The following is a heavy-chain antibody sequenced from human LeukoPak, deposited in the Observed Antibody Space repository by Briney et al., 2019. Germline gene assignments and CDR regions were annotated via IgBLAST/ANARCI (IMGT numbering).Heavy chain of an antibody. CDR1: GFSLSTPGVG. CDR2: IYWDDDK. D-gene: IGHD2-2*01. Sequence: SGPALVKPTQTLTLTCSFSGFSLSTPGVGVGWVRQPPGKALEWLGFIYWDDDKRYRPSLKSRLTITKDTSKSQVVLTVTNGDPVDTATYFCAHSLDSTSWYGYYYYMDVWGKGTTVTVSS. V-gene: IGHV2-5*02. J-gene: IGHJ6*03. CDR3: AHSLDSTSWYGYYYYMDV.